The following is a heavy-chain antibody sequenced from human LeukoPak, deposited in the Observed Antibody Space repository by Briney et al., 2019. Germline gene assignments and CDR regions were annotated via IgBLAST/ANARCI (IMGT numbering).Heavy chain of an antibody. J-gene: IGHJ4*02. D-gene: IGHD2-2*01. V-gene: IGHV3-23*01. CDR1: GFTVSSNY. CDR2: ISGSGGST. Sequence: GGSLRLSCAASGFTVSSNYMSWVRQAPGKGLEWVSAISGSGGSTYYADSVKGRFTISRDNSKNTLYLQMNSLRAEDTAVYYCAKPSTPPGPHCSSTSCWEEIDYWGQGTLVTVSS. CDR3: AKPSTPPGPHCSSTSCWEEIDY.